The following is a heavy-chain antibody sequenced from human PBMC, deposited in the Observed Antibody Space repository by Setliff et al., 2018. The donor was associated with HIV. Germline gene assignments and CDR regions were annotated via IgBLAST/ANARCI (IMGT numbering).Heavy chain of an antibody. CDR1: GGSITNFY. J-gene: IGHJ4*02. CDR3: ALWGYSNAGGFDY. V-gene: IGHV4-59*08. D-gene: IGHD5-12*01. CDR2: LYNSGST. Sequence: SETLSLTCAVSGGSITNFYWSWIRQPPGKGLEWIGYLYNSGSTKYNPSLKSRVTISIDMSKTRLSLNLNSVTAADTALYYCALWGYSNAGGFDYWGQGTLVTVSS.